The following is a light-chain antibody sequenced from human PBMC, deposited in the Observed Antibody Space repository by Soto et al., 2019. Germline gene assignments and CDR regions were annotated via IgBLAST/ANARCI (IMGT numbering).Light chain of an antibody. Sequence: DIQMTQSPSTLSASVGDRVTITCRASQSISSWLAWYQQKPGKAPKLLIYKASSLESGVPSRFSGSGSGTEFTLTLSSLQPDDFATYYCKHYNSYPWTFGQGTKVEIK. CDR1: QSISSW. CDR3: KHYNSYPWT. J-gene: IGKJ1*01. CDR2: KAS. V-gene: IGKV1-5*03.